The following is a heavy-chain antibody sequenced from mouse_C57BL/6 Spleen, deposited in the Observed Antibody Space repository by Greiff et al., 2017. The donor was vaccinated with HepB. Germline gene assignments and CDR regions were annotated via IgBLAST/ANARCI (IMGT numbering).Heavy chain of an antibody. V-gene: IGHV1-59*01. J-gene: IGHJ1*03. D-gene: IGHD1-1*01. CDR2: IDPSDSYT. CDR1: GYTFTSYW. Sequence: QVQLQQPGAELVRPGTSVKLSCKASGYTFTSYWMHWVKQRPGQGLEWIGVIDPSDSYTNYNQKFKGKATLTVDTSSSTAYMQLSSLTSEDSAVYYCARSGYCSSYRYFDVWGTGTTVTVSS. CDR3: ARSGYCSSYRYFDV.